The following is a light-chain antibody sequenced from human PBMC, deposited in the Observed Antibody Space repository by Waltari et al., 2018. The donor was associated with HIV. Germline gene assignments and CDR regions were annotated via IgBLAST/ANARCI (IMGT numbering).Light chain of an antibody. CDR3: GTWDSSLSAVL. V-gene: IGLV1-51*01. CDR1: SPNIGHNY. CDR2: DNN. Sequence: QSVLTQSPSVSAAPGQKVTISCSGSSPNIGHNYFTWYQHLPGTAPNLLIYDNNKRPSGIPDRFSGSKSGTSATLVITGLQTGDEADYYCGTWDSSLSAVLFGGGTKLTVL. J-gene: IGLJ2*01.